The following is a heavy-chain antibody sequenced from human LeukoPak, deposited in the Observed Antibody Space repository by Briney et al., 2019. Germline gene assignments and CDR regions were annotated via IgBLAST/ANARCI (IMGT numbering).Heavy chain of an antibody. Sequence: ASVKVSCKASGYSFTGYYMHWVRQAPGQGLDWMGWINPNSGDTKYAQKFQGRVTMTRDTSISTPYMELTRLRSDDTAVYYCARGGLRVMVYRLYYMDVWGKGTTVTVSS. V-gene: IGHV1-2*02. J-gene: IGHJ6*03. CDR1: GYSFTGYY. D-gene: IGHD2-8*01. CDR3: ARGGLRVMVYRLYYMDV. CDR2: INPNSGDT.